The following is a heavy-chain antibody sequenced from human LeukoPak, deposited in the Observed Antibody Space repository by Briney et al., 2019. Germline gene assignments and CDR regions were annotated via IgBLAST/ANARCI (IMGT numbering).Heavy chain of an antibody. CDR2: IYTSGST. Sequence: SSETLSLTCTVSGGSISSYYWSWIRQPAGKGLEWIGRIYTSGSTNYNPSLKSRVTMSVDTSKNQFSLKLSSVTAADTAVYYCARVMKGYSSSWAYYYNYYMDVWGKGTTVTISS. D-gene: IGHD6-13*01. V-gene: IGHV4-4*07. CDR3: ARVMKGYSSSWAYYYNYYMDV. CDR1: GGSISSYY. J-gene: IGHJ6*03.